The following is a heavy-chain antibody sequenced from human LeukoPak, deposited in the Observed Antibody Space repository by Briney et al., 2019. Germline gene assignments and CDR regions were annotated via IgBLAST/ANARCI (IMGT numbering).Heavy chain of an antibody. J-gene: IGHJ4*02. CDR2: ISAYNSNT. CDR3: ANIAVTGTFDY. CDR1: GYTFTTYG. Sequence: GASVKVSCKASGYTFTTYGFSWVRQAPGQGLEWLGWISAYNSNTNYAQKLQGRVTLTTDTSTKTAYIELRSLRSDDTAVYFCANIAVTGTFDYWGQGTLVTVSS. V-gene: IGHV1-18*01. D-gene: IGHD6-19*01.